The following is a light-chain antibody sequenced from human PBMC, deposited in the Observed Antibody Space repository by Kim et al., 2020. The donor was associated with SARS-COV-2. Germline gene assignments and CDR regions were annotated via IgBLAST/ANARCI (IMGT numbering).Light chain of an antibody. CDR2: LNSDG. Sequence: QLVLTQSPSESASLGASVTLTCTLSSGHSNYAIAWHQQQPEKGPRYLMKLNSDGSSGTERYLTISNLHSEDEADYYCQTWGSGSWLFGGGTQLTVL. J-gene: IGLJ3*02. CDR1: SGHSNYA. V-gene: IGLV4-69*01. CDR3: QTWGSGSWL.